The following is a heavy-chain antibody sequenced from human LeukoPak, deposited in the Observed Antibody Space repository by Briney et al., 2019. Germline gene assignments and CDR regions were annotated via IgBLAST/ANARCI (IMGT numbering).Heavy chain of an antibody. J-gene: IGHJ6*02. CDR1: GGSFSGYY. CDR2: INHSIIT. D-gene: IGHD4-17*01. V-gene: IGHV4-34*01. CDR3: ARVYGDPSDYYYYGLDV. Sequence: PSETLSLTCAVYGGSFSGYYWSWIRQPPGKGLEWIGEINHSIITHYNPPLKSRVTISVDTSKLQFSLKLSSVTAADTAVYYCARVYGDPSDYYYYGLDVWGQGTTVTVSS.